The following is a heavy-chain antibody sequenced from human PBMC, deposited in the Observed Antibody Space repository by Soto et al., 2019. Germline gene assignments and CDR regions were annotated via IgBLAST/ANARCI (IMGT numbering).Heavy chain of an antibody. V-gene: IGHV1-18*01. CDR2: ISAYNGNT. Sequence: ASVKVSCKASGYTFTNSGFSWVRQAPGQGLEWMGWISAYNGNTNYAQKFLGRVTMTTDTSTSTAYMELRSLRSEDTAVYYCARDLAGRIDYWGQGTLVTVSS. CDR1: GYTFTNSG. D-gene: IGHD6-25*01. CDR3: ARDLAGRIDY. J-gene: IGHJ4*02.